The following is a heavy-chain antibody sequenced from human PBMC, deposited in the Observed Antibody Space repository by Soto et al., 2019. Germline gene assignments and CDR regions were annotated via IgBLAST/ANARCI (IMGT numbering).Heavy chain of an antibody. Sequence: QVQLVQSVAEVEKPGASVKVSCKTSGYFFTSHYIHWVRLAPGRGLEWMGRIKPNTGYTTSPQKFQGRVTMTSDTSISTAYMEMSGLRSDDTALYYCAREITYGGGSFSLGLWGQGTLVTVSS. CDR1: GYFFTSHY. CDR3: AREITYGGGSFSLGL. CDR2: IKPNTGYT. J-gene: IGHJ4*02. D-gene: IGHD3-10*01. V-gene: IGHV1-2*06.